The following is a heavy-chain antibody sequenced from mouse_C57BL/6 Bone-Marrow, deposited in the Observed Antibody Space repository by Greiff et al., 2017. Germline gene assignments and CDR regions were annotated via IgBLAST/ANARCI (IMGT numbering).Heavy chain of an antibody. J-gene: IGHJ2*01. CDR2: ISSGGSYT. V-gene: IGHV5-6*01. CDR3: ARQPLFDY. CDR1: GFTFSSYG. Sequence: EVQVVESGGDLVKPGGSLKLSCAASGFTFSSYGMSWVRQTPDKRLEWVATISSGGSYTYYPDSVKGRFTISRDNAKNTLYLQMSSLKSEDTAMYYCARQPLFDYWGQGTTLPVAS.